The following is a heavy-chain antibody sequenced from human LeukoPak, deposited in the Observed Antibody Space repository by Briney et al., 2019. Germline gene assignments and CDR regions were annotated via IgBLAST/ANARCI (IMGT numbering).Heavy chain of an antibody. CDR2: IYYSGST. CDR3: ARIYYYSSGYYYEFDY. D-gene: IGHD3-22*01. Sequence: SETLSLTCTVSGGSLNSRTYYWGRIRQPPWKGLEWIGNIYYSGSTFYNPSLKSRITISIDTSNNEFSLKLSSVTAADTAVYYCARIYYYSSGYYYEFDYWGQGNLVTVSS. V-gene: IGHV4-39*01. J-gene: IGHJ4*02. CDR1: GGSLNSRTYY.